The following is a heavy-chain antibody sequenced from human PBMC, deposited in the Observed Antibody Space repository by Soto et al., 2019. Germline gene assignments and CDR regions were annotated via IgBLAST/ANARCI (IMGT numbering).Heavy chain of an antibody. CDR3: ARENYGDYFTDY. V-gene: IGHV3-33*01. CDR1: GFTFSSYG. D-gene: IGHD4-17*01. CDR2: IWYDGSNK. Sequence: GGSLRLSCAASGFTFSSYGMHWVRQAPGKGLEWVAVIWYDGSNKYYADSVKGRFTISRDNSKNTLYLQMNSLRAEDTAVYHCARENYGDYFTDYWGQGTLVTVSS. J-gene: IGHJ4*02.